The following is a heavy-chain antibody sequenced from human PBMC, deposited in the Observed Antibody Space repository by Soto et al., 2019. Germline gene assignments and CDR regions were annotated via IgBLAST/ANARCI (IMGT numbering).Heavy chain of an antibody. V-gene: IGHV4-39*01. J-gene: IGHJ4*02. Sequence: SETLSLTCTVSGGSISSSSNHWAWIRQPPGKGLEWIGNIYYSENTYYNPSLKSRVTISVDTSKNQFSLRLTSVTAADTAVYYCATHPPYGPLDHWGQGTLVTVSS. D-gene: IGHD4-17*01. CDR3: ATHPPYGPLDH. CDR1: GGSISSSSNH. CDR2: IYYSENT.